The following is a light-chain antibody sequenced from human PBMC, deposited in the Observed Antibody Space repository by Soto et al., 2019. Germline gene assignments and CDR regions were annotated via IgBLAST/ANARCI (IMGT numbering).Light chain of an antibody. CDR1: QTSTTY. CDR3: QQSHSTPWT. Sequence: DIPMTQSPCSLSASVGDRVTITGRASQTSTTYLNWYQQKRGKAPKLLIYGVSSLQSGVPSRFTGSGSGTDFTLTVSSLQPEDCATYHCQQSHSTPWTFGQGTKVEIK. J-gene: IGKJ1*01. CDR2: GVS. V-gene: IGKV1-39*01.